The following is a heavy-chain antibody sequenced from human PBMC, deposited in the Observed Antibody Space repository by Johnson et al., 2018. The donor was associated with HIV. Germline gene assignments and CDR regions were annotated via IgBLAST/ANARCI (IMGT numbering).Heavy chain of an antibody. J-gene: IGHJ3*02. CDR2: IKQDGSEK. Sequence: VQLVESGGGFIQPGGSLRLSCAASGFTFSSYWMSWVRQAPGKGLEWVANIKQDGSEKYYVDSVKGRFTISRDNAKNSLYLQMNSLRAEDTAVYYCARDVDYYDVAFDIWGQGTMVTVSS. D-gene: IGHD3-22*01. CDR3: ARDVDYYDVAFDI. CDR1: GFTFSSYW. V-gene: IGHV3-7*01.